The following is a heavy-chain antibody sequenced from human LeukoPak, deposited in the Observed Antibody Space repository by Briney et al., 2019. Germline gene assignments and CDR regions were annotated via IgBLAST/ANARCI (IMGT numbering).Heavy chain of an antibody. CDR2: IYPGDSDT. D-gene: IGHD6-19*01. CDR1: GYSFTSYW. J-gene: IGHJ3*02. CDR3: ARHNPIAVAAYDAFDI. Sequence: PGESLKISCKGSGYSFTSYWIGWVRQMPGKGLEWMGIIYPGDSDTRYSPSFQGQVAISADKSISTAYLQWSSLKASDTAMYYCARHNPIAVAAYDAFDIWGQGTMVTVSS. V-gene: IGHV5-51*01.